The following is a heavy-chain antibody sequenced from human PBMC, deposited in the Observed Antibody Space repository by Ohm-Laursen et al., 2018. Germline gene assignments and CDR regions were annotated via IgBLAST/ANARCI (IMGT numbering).Heavy chain of an antibody. CDR1: GFNFGAHN. D-gene: IGHD3-3*01. CDR2: LWYDGSNK. V-gene: IGHV3-33*01. Sequence: SLRLSCSATGFNFGAHNMDWVRQAPGKGLEWVSLLWYDGSNKLYAESVKGRFTISRDTSKKTLYLQMSALSAEDTAVYYCARDRTVYGVGNGLDALDVWGQGTMVTVSS. CDR3: ARDRTVYGVGNGLDALDV. J-gene: IGHJ3*01.